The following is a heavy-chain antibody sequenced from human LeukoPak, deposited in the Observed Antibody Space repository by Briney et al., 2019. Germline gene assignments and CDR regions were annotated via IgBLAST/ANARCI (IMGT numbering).Heavy chain of an antibody. CDR3: ASSRQGITGTKPPYSYGMDV. J-gene: IGHJ6*02. CDR1: GGTFSSYA. V-gene: IGHV1-69*04. Sequence: SVKVSCKASGGTFSSYAISWVRQAPGQGLEWMGRIIPIFGIASYAQKFQGRVTITADKSTSTAYMELSSLRSEDTAVYYCASSRQGITGTKPPYSYGMDVWGQGPTVTVSS. CDR2: IIPIFGIA. D-gene: IGHD1-7*01.